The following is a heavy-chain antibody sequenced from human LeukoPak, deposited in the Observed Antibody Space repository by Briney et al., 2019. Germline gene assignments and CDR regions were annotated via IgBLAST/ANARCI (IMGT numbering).Heavy chain of an antibody. V-gene: IGHV3-74*01. J-gene: IGHJ4*02. CDR2: INGDGSST. CDR3: ARDRSYNLDY. Sequence: GGSLRLPCAASGFTSSSYWMHWVRQAPREGLVWVSHINGDGSSTSYADSVKGRVTISRDNAKNTLYLQINSLTAEDSAVYYCARDRSYNLDYWGQGTLVTVSS. D-gene: IGHD5-24*01. CDR1: GFTSSSYW.